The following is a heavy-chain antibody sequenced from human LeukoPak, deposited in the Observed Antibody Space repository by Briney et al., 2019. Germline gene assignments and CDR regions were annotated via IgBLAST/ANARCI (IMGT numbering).Heavy chain of an antibody. CDR2: INPNSGGT. CDR1: GYTFTGYY. D-gene: IGHD2-15*01. J-gene: IGHJ5*02. CDR3: ARRAMVLGCSGGSCYSDWFDP. V-gene: IGHV1-2*02. Sequence: GASVKVSCKASGYTFTGYYMHWVRQAPGQGLEWMGWINPNSGGTNYAQKFQGRVTMTRDTSISTAYMELSRLRSDDTAVYYCARRAMVLGCSGGSCYSDWFDPWGQGTLVTVSS.